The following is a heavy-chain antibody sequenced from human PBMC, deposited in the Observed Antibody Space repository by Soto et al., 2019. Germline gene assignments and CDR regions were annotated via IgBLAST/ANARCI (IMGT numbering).Heavy chain of an antibody. CDR1: EFVFSGYA. Sequence: GGSLRLSCVDSEFVFSGYAMSCVRQAPGKGQEWVSSISSSSGYIYYADSVKGRFTISRDNAKNSLYLQMNSLRAEDTAVYYCARVKLGYCNSTSCYHVYWGQETLVTVS. D-gene: IGHD2-2*01. V-gene: IGHV3-21*01. J-gene: IGHJ4*02. CDR3: ARVKLGYCNSTSCYHVY. CDR2: ISSSSGYI.